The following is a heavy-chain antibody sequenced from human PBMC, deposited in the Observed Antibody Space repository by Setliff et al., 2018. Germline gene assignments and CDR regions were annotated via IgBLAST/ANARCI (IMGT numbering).Heavy chain of an antibody. Sequence: SLRLSCAASGFTFSSYAMNWVRQAPGKGLEWVSAISGSGGSTYYADSVKGRFTISRDNSKNTLYLQMNSLRAEDTAVYYCAKVRSSAWSIVYYYMDVWGKGTTVTSP. D-gene: IGHD6-13*01. CDR3: AKVRSSAWSIVYYYMDV. CDR2: ISGSGGST. CDR1: GFTFSSYA. V-gene: IGHV3-23*01. J-gene: IGHJ6*03.